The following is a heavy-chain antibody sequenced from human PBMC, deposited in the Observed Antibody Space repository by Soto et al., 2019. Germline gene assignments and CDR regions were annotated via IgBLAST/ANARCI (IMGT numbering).Heavy chain of an antibody. CDR3: ARIKRGIAAAGTLFDY. CDR1: GFTFSTYG. CDR2: IWYDGSNK. D-gene: IGHD6-13*01. J-gene: IGHJ4*02. V-gene: IGHV3-33*01. Sequence: QVQLVESGGGVVQPGRSLRLSCAASGFTFSTYGMHWVRQAPGKGLEWVAVIWYDGSNKYYADSVKGRFTISRDYSKNTLYLQMNSHRAEETAVYYCARIKRGIAAAGTLFDYWGQGTLVTVS.